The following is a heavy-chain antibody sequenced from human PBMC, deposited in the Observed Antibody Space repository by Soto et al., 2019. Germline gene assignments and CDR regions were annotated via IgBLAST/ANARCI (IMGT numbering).Heavy chain of an antibody. Sequence: QVQMQKSGPGLVKPSGTLSLACAVFGASISDDNWWSWVRQPPGKGLEWIGEIYRSGTTNYNSSLESRVTISMDKSRNQISLKLSSVAAADSAIYYCARHVGVPGTRGFDYWGQGTLFTV. CDR2: IYRSGTT. CDR3: ARHVGVPGTRGFDY. V-gene: IGHV4-4*02. J-gene: IGHJ4*01. CDR1: GASISDDNW. D-gene: IGHD6-19*01.